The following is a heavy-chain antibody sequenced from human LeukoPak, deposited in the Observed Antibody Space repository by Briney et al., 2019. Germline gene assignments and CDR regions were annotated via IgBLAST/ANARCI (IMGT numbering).Heavy chain of an antibody. J-gene: IGHJ4*02. D-gene: IGHD3-22*01. Sequence: SETLSLTCTVSGGSISSYYWSWIRQPPGKGLEWIGYIYYSGSTNYNPSLKSRVTISVDTSKNQFSLKLSSVTAADTAVYYCARGPYYYDSSGYFDYWGQGTLVTVSS. CDR2: IYYSGST. V-gene: IGHV4-59*01. CDR1: GGSISSYY. CDR3: ARGPYYYDSSGYFDY.